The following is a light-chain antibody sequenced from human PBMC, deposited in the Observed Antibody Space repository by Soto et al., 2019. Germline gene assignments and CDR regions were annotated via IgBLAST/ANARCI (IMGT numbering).Light chain of an antibody. J-gene: IGKJ1*01. Sequence: DIPMTPSPSSLSASVGDRVTITCRASQAISNDVGWYQQKPGKDPNRLIYVASRLESGDPSRFSGSGFGTEFTLTISGLEPEDFATYYCLQHNNYPWTFGQGTRVEIK. CDR3: LQHNNYPWT. CDR2: VAS. CDR1: QAISND. V-gene: IGKV1-17*01.